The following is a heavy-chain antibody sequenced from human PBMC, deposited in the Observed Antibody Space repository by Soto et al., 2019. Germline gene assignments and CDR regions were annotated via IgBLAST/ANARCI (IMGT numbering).Heavy chain of an antibody. CDR3: ARADYDFWSGYYYDAFDI. Sequence: GGSLRLSCAASGFTFSNYAMNWVRQPPGKGLEWVSSISSSSSYIYYADSVKGRFTISRDNAKNSLYLQMNSLRAEDTAVYYCARADYDFWSGYYYDAFDIWGQGTMVTVSS. V-gene: IGHV3-21*01. J-gene: IGHJ3*02. CDR1: GFTFSNYA. D-gene: IGHD3-3*01. CDR2: ISSSSSYI.